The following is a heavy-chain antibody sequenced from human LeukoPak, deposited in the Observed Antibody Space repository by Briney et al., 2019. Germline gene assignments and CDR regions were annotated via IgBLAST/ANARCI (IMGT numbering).Heavy chain of an antibody. V-gene: IGHV1-69*04. CDR2: IIPILGIA. Sequence: GASVKVSCKASGGTFSSYAISWVRQAPGQGLEWLGRIIPILGIANYAQKFQGRVTITADKSTSTAYMELSSLRSEDTAVYYCARVGPRPGYSSSWYLGYWGQGTLVTVSS. CDR1: GGTFSSYA. D-gene: IGHD6-13*01. J-gene: IGHJ4*02. CDR3: ARVGPRPGYSSSWYLGY.